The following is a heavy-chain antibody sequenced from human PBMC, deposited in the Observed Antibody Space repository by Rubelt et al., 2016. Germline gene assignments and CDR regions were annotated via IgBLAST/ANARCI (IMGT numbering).Heavy chain of an antibody. CDR3: AREQQLVGGWFDP. CDR1: GGTFSSYA. D-gene: IGHD6-13*01. Sequence: QVQLVQSGAEVKKPGSSVKVSCKASGGTFSSYAISWVRQAPGQGLEWMGGIIPIFGTANYARKVQVRVTITADESTSTADMELSSLRSEDTAVYYCAREQQLVGGWFDPWGQGTLVTVSS. J-gene: IGHJ5*02. CDR2: IIPIFGTA. V-gene: IGHV1-69*01.